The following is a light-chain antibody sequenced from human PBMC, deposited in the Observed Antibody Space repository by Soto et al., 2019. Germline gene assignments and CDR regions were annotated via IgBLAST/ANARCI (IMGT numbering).Light chain of an antibody. CDR1: QNINNY. J-gene: IGKJ5*01. V-gene: IGKV1-33*01. CDR3: QQDENLST. CDR2: DAY. Sequence: DIQMTHSRSSLSASVGDRVTITCQASQNINNYLNWYQQKPGRAPNLLIYDAYNLEAGVISRFRGSGSGTDVNFNISRLRTEEIATYDCQQDENLSTFGHGTRVEIK.